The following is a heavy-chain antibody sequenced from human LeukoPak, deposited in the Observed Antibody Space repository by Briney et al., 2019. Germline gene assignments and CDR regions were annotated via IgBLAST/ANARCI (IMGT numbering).Heavy chain of an antibody. D-gene: IGHD1-26*01. CDR2: ISAYNGNT. Sequence: ASVKVSCKATGYTFTAYSVHWVRQAPGQGLEWMGWISAYNGNTNYAQKLQGRVTMTEDTSTDTAYMELSSLRSEDTAVYYCATRRVGYYYYMDVWGKGTTVTISS. CDR1: GYTFTAYS. CDR3: ATRRVGYYYYMDV. V-gene: IGHV1-18*04. J-gene: IGHJ6*03.